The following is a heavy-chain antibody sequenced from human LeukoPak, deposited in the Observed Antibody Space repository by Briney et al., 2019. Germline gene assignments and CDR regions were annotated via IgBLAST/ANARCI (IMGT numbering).Heavy chain of an antibody. CDR1: GSRFTSYW. Sequence: GEALQISCKGSGSRFTSYWISWVRQMPGKGLEWMGRIDPSDSYTNYSPSFQGHVTISADKSISTAYLQWSSLKASDTAMYYCARHDSSGWFDYWGQGTLVTVSS. CDR2: IDPSDSYT. D-gene: IGHD6-19*01. J-gene: IGHJ4*02. CDR3: ARHDSSGWFDY. V-gene: IGHV5-10-1*01.